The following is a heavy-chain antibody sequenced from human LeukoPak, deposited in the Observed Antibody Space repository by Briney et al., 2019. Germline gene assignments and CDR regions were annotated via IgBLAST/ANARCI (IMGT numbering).Heavy chain of an antibody. D-gene: IGHD4-17*01. CDR2: ISSTGGTI. CDR3: AKSDPYGDSLIEI. J-gene: IGHJ4*02. V-gene: IGHV3-48*03. Sequence: PGGSLRLSCAASGFTFSGYAMNWVRQAPGKGLEWLSHISSTGGTIYYADPVKGRLTVSRDNAKNSLYLQMNSLRAEDTAVYYCAKSDPYGDSLIEIWGQGALVTVSS. CDR1: GFTFSGYA.